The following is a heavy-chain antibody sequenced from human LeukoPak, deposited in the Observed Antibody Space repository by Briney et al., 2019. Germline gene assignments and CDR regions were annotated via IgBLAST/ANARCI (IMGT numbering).Heavy chain of an antibody. Sequence: PGGSLRLSCAASGFTFSSYWMHWVRQAPGKGLVWVSRINSDGSTTTYADSVKGRFTISRDNAKNTLYLQMSSLRAEDTAVYYCAKVPVSGYYSYFEHWGQGALATVSS. V-gene: IGHV3-74*01. CDR1: GFTFSSYW. D-gene: IGHD3-22*01. J-gene: IGHJ4*02. CDR2: INSDGSTT. CDR3: AKVPVSGYYSYFEH.